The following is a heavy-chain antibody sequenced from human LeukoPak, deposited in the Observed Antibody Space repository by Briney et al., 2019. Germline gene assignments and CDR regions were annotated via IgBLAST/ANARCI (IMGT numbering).Heavy chain of an antibody. CDR3: ATTNCGGDCYPAW. Sequence: SETLSLTCTVSGASISSSAYYWGWIRQPPGKGLAWIGSIYYSGSTYYSPSLKSRVTISVDTSKNQFSLKLSSVTAADTAVYYCATTNCGGDCYPAWWGQGTLVTVSS. J-gene: IGHJ4*02. D-gene: IGHD2-21*02. V-gene: IGHV4-39*01. CDR1: GASISSSAYY. CDR2: IYYSGST.